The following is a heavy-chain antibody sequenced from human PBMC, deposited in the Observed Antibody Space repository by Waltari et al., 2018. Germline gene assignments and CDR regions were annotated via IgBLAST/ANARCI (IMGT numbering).Heavy chain of an antibody. J-gene: IGHJ4*02. V-gene: IGHV2-5*01. CDR3: AHRRRSPQGFDY. CDR1: GFSLSTSGVG. Sequence: QITLKESGPTLVKPTQTLTLTCTFSGFSLSTSGVGVGWIRQPPGKALEWLALIYWNDDKRYSPSLKSRLTITKDTSKNQVVLTMTNMDPVDTATYYCAHRRRSPQGFDYWGQGTLVTVSS. CDR2: IYWNDDK.